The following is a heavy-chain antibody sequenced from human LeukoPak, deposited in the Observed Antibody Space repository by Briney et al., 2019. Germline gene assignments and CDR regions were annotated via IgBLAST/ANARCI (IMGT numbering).Heavy chain of an antibody. J-gene: IGHJ4*02. V-gene: IGHV4-59*01. CDR2: ISYSGSA. D-gene: IGHD3-10*01. CDR3: ARAGPVPPSDGGSIADN. CDR1: GGSNSLYY. Sequence: PSETLSISCTVSGGSNSLYYRSWIRQPPGKGLEWIGYISYSGSANYNPSLKSRVTMSVDTSKNQFSLNLRSVTAADTAVYYCARAGPVPPSDGGSIADNWAQGTPVTVSS.